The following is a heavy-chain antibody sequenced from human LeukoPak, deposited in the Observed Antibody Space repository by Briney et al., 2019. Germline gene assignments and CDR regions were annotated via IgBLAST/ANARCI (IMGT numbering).Heavy chain of an antibody. CDR2: ISGSGDST. CDR3: ARGGFGPSDALDI. Sequence: GGSLRLSCAASGFTFSNYAMRWVRQAPGKGLEWVSGISGSGDSTYYADSVKGRFTISRDNSKNTLYLQMNSLRAEDTAVYYCARGGFGPSDALDIWGQGTMVTVSS. D-gene: IGHD3-10*01. V-gene: IGHV3-23*01. CDR1: GFTFSNYA. J-gene: IGHJ3*02.